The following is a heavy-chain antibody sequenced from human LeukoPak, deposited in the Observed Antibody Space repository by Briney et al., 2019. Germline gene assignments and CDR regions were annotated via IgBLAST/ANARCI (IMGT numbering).Heavy chain of an antibody. V-gene: IGHV3-33*01. CDR3: ARDTSSTRRAAAGLGIDY. CDR2: IWYDGSNK. D-gene: IGHD6-13*01. Sequence: GGSLRLSCAASGFTFSSYGMHWVRQAPGKGLEWVAVIWYDGSNKYYADSVKGRFTISRDNSKNTLYLQMNSLRAEDTAVYYCARDTSSTRRAAAGLGIDYWGQGTLVTVSS. CDR1: GFTFSSYG. J-gene: IGHJ4*02.